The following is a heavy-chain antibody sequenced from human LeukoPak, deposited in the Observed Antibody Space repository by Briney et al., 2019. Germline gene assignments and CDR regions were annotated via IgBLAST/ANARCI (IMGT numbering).Heavy chain of an antibody. J-gene: IGHJ6*02. CDR2: IIPILGIA. D-gene: IGHD6-19*01. CDR1: GGTFSSYA. V-gene: IGHV1-69*04. Sequence: ASVKVSCKASGGTFSSYAISWVRQAPGQGLEWMGRIIPILGIANYAQKFQGRVTITADKSTSTAYMELSSLRSEDTAVYYCASPLEAVAGTPLGMDVWGQGTTVTVSS. CDR3: ASPLEAVAGTPLGMDV.